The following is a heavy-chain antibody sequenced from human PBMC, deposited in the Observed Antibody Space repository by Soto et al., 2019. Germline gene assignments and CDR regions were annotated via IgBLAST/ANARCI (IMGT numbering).Heavy chain of an antibody. Sequence: EVQLLESGGGLVQPGGSLRLSCAASGFTFSSYAMSWVRQAPGKGLEWVSAISGSGGRTYYAYYVRGRFTISRDKCKNTPYLQMNSLRAEDTAVYYGARSRSAHGMDVWGQGTTVTV. J-gene: IGHJ6*02. V-gene: IGHV3-23*01. CDR2: ISGSGGRT. CDR3: ARSRSAHGMDV. CDR1: GFTFSSYA.